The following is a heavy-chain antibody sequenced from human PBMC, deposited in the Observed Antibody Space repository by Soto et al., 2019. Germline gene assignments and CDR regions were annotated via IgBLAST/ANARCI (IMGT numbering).Heavy chain of an antibody. Sequence: ASVKVSCKASGYTFTSYDINWVRQATGQGLEWMGWMNPNSGNTGYAQKFQGRVTMTRNTSISTAYMELSSLRSEDTAVYYCAREVAAAHLCGMDVWGQLPTVTVSS. CDR3: AREVAAAHLCGMDV. V-gene: IGHV1-8*01. D-gene: IGHD6-13*01. J-gene: IGHJ6*02. CDR1: GYTFTSYD. CDR2: MNPNSGNT.